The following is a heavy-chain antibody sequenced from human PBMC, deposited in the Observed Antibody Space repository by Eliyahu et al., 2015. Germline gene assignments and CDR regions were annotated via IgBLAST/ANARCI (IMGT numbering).Heavy chain of an antibody. CDR2: IIPVPGTA. D-gene: IGHD3-22*01. J-gene: IGHJ4*02. V-gene: IGHV1-69*01. CDR3: ARGYYDSNNYYPDY. Sequence: QVQLVQSGAEVKRPGSSVKVSXKASXVTFSXYAISWVRQAPGQGLEWMGGIIPVPGTANYARKFQGRVTITPDESTSTAYMDLSSLRSEDTAVYYCARGYYDSNNYYPDYWGQGTLVTVSS. CDR1: XVTFSXYA.